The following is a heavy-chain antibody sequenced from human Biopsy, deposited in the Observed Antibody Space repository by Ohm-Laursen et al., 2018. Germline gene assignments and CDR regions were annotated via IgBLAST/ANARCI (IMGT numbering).Heavy chain of an antibody. D-gene: IGHD6-6*01. CDR2: ISETSSHI. J-gene: IGHJ6*02. CDR1: GFSVSSYD. V-gene: IGHV3-21*01. Sequence: SLRLSCAASGFSVSSYDMNWVRQAPGKGLEWISYISETSSHIYDADSVRGRFTVARDIAKNSLYLQLNSLRVEDTAVYYCARDSSRRAREGGMDVWGRDHGHRLF. CDR3: ARDSSRRAREGGMDV.